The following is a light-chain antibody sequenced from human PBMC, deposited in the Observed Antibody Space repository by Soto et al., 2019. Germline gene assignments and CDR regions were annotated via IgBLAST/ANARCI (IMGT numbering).Light chain of an antibody. Sequence: QSALTQPASVSGSPGQSITIFCTGTSSDVGGYNYVSWHQQHPGSAPKLMIYDVSSRPSGVSNRFSGSKSGNTASLTIFGLQAEDEADYYCSSYTSSFKLAVFGSGTKVTVL. CDR3: SSYTSSFKLAV. CDR2: DVS. V-gene: IGLV2-14*03. CDR1: SSDVGGYNY. J-gene: IGLJ1*01.